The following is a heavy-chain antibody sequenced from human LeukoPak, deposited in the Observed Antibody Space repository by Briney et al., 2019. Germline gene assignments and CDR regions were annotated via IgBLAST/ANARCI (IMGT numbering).Heavy chain of an antibody. CDR1: GYTFTRYA. Sequence: ASVKVSCKASGYTFTRYAMNWVRQAPGQGLEWMGWINTNTGNPTYAQGFTGRLVFSLDTSVSTAYLQISSLKAEDTVVYYCARRGPDAFDIWGQGTMVTVSS. V-gene: IGHV7-4-1*02. CDR3: ARRGPDAFDI. J-gene: IGHJ3*02. CDR2: INTNTGNP. D-gene: IGHD3-10*01.